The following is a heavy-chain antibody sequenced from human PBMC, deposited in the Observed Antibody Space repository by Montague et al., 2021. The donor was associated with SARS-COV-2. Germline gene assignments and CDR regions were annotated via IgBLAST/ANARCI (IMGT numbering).Heavy chain of an antibody. J-gene: IGHJ3*01. CDR3: AKQALTRYCTSTSCFGAAFDL. CDR1: GVSISSYC. CDR2: IYYSGST. V-gene: IGHV4-59*08. D-gene: IGHD2-2*01. Sequence: SETLSLTCTVSGVSISSYCWTWIRQPPGKGLEWIGFIYYSGSTNYNPSLKSRVTISVDTSKNQFSLKLSSVTAADTAVYYCAKQALTRYCTSTSCFGAAFDLWGQGTMVTVSS.